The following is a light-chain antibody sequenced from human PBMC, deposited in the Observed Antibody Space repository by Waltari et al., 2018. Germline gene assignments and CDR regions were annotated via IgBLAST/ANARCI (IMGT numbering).Light chain of an antibody. V-gene: IGLV2-11*01. Sequence: QSALTQPRSVSGSPGQSVTISCTGTSSDVGGYTYVSWYQQHPGKAPKLVIYDVSKRPSVVPARFSGSKSANTASLTISGLQAEDEADYYCCSYAGSYTLEVFGGGTKLTVL. J-gene: IGLJ3*02. CDR3: CSYAGSYTLEV. CDR1: SSDVGGYTY. CDR2: DVS.